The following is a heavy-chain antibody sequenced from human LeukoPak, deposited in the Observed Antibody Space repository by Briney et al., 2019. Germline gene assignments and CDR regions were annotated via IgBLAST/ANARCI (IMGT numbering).Heavy chain of an antibody. CDR2: ISYDGSNK. Sequence: GGSLRLSCAASGFTFSSYAMHWVRQAPGKGLEWVAVISYDGSNKYYADSVKGRFTISRDNSKNTLYLQMNSLRAEDTAVYYCARDASHPSYCSGGSCYLYYYYYGMDVWGQGTTVTVSS. J-gene: IGHJ6*02. D-gene: IGHD2-15*01. CDR1: GFTFSSYA. CDR3: ARDASHPSYCSGGSCYLYYYYYGMDV. V-gene: IGHV3-30-3*01.